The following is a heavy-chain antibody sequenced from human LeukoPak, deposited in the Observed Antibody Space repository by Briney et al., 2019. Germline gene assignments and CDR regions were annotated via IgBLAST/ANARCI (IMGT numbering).Heavy chain of an antibody. Sequence: EASVKVSCKASGYTFIDYYFNWVRQAPGQGPEWMGRINVKSGATDYARKFQGRVTVTRDTSISTAYMELSSLRSDDTAVYYCARVGRESSTGWLDYWGQGTLVTVSS. D-gene: IGHD6-19*01. V-gene: IGHV1-2*06. CDR2: INVKSGAT. J-gene: IGHJ4*02. CDR3: ARVGRESSTGWLDY. CDR1: GYTFIDYY.